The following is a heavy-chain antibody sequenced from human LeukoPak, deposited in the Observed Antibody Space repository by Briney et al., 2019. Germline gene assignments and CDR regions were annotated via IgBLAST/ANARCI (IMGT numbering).Heavy chain of an antibody. V-gene: IGHV1-69*13. CDR1: GGTFSSYA. D-gene: IGHD3-22*01. Sequence: GASVKVSCKASGGTFSSYAISWVRQAPGQGLEWMGGIIPIFGTANYAQKFQGGVTITADESTSTAYMELSSLRSEDTAVYYCARGVGYYDSSGTIDYWGQGTLVTVSS. J-gene: IGHJ4*02. CDR2: IIPIFGTA. CDR3: ARGVGYYDSSGTIDY.